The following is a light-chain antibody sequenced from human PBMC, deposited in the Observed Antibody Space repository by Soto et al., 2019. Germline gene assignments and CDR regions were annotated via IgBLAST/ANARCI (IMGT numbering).Light chain of an antibody. V-gene: IGKV3D-15*01. J-gene: IGKJ4*01. CDR3: QQYNNWPLT. Sequence: ETVMTQTPATLSVSPGDRATLSCRASQSISTNLAWYQQKPGQAPRLLIYDASTRATGIPAGFSGSGSGTEFTRTISSLLSEDFAVYSCQQYNNWPLTFGGGTKVEIK. CDR1: QSISTN. CDR2: DAS.